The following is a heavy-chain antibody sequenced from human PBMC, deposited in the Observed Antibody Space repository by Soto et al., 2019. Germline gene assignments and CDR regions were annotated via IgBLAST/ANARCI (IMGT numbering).Heavy chain of an antibody. V-gene: IGHV1-18*01. J-gene: IGHJ5*02. Sequence: ASVKVSCKTSGYTFSNYGITWVRQAPGQPLEWLGWISLYSDGTNYAQKFQGRVSMTADTSTTTAYMELRSLRSDDTAVYYCARVVPGAEAWFGPWGQGTMVTVS. CDR1: GYTFSNYG. CDR3: ARVVPGAEAWFGP. CDR2: ISLYSDGT.